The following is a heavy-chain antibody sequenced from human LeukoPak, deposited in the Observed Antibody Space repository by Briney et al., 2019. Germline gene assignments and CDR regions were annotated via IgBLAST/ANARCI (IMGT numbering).Heavy chain of an antibody. CDR3: ASWNYVNWFDP. CDR2: IKQDGSEK. J-gene: IGHJ5*02. D-gene: IGHD1-7*01. V-gene: IGHV3-7*01. CDR1: GFTVSSNY. Sequence: GGSLRLSCAASGFTVSSNYMSWVRQAPGKGLEWVADIKQDGSEKHYVDSVKGRFTISRDNAKNSLYLQMNSLRAEDTAVYYCASWNYVNWFDPWGQGTLVTVSS.